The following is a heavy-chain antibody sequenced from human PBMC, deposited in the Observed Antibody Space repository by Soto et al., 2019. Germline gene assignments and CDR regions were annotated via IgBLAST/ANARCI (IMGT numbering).Heavy chain of an antibody. CDR2: ISWSGDNM. CDR1: GFTFDDYA. Sequence: QLVESGGGLVQPGRSLRLSCAASGFTFDDYAMHWVRQAPGKGLEWVSGISWSGDNMAYADSVKGRFITSRDNVKNSLYLQMNSLRVEDTALYHCVKVSYSSLTTLGSAFDVWSQGTMVTVS. D-gene: IGHD4-4*01. V-gene: IGHV3-9*01. CDR3: VKVSYSSLTTLGSAFDV. J-gene: IGHJ3*01.